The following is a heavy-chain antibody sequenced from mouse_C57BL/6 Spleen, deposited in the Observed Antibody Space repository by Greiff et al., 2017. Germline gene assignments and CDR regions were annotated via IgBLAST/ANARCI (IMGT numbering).Heavy chain of an antibody. Sequence: VKLVESGAELVKPGASVKISCKASGYAFSSYWMNWVKQRPGKGLEWIGQICPGDGDTNYNGKFKGKATLTADKSSSTAYMQLSSLTSEDSAVYFCARSRGYGNYLYAMDYWGQGTSVTVSS. J-gene: IGHJ4*01. CDR2: ICPGDGDT. CDR3: ARSRGYGNYLYAMDY. D-gene: IGHD2-10*02. V-gene: IGHV1-80*01. CDR1: GYAFSSYW.